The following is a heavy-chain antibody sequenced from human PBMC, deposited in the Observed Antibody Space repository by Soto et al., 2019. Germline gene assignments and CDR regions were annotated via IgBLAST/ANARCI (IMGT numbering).Heavy chain of an antibody. J-gene: IGHJ6*02. CDR3: ARPPWGDPTTYYYYYGMDV. V-gene: IGHV3-48*02. Sequence: EVQLVESGGGLVQPGGSLRLSCAASGFTFSSYSMNWVRQAPGKGLEWVSYISSSSSTIYYADSVKGRFTISRDNAKNSLYLQMNSLRDEDTAVYYCARPPWGDPTTYYYYYGMDVWGQGTTVTVSS. CDR1: GFTFSSYS. D-gene: IGHD3-16*01. CDR2: ISSSSSTI.